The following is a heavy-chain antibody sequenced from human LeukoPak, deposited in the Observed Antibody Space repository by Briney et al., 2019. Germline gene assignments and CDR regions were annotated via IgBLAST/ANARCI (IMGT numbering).Heavy chain of an antibody. D-gene: IGHD3-22*01. CDR2: ISGSGGST. J-gene: IGHJ4*02. CDR3: AKSDYYDSSGYYDYFDY. V-gene: IGHV3-23*01. Sequence: PGGSLRLSCAASGFTFSSYAMTWVRQAPGKGLEWVSGISGSGGSTYYADSVKGRFTISRDNPKNTLYLQMNSLRAEDTAVYYCAKSDYYDSSGYYDYFDYWGQGTLVTVSS. CDR1: GFTFSSYA.